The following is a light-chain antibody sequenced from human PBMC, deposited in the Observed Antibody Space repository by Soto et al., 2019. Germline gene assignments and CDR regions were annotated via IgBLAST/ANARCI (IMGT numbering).Light chain of an antibody. CDR2: EDS. J-gene: IGLJ3*02. Sequence: QSALTRPASVSGSPGQSITISCTGTSSDAGSYNFVSWYQQHPGKAPKVMIYEDSKRPSGVSNRFSGSKSGNTASLTISGLQAEDEADYYCCSYASSSTYWVFGGGTKLTVL. CDR1: SSDAGSYNF. V-gene: IGLV2-23*01. CDR3: CSYASSSTYWV.